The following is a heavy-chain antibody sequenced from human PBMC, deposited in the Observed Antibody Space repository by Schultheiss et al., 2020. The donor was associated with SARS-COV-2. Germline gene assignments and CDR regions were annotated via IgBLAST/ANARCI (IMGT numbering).Heavy chain of an antibody. J-gene: IGHJ4*02. CDR3: ARETGYSSSCYGY. V-gene: IGHV4-34*01. D-gene: IGHD6-13*01. Sequence: SETLSLTCAVYGGSFSGYYWSWIRQPPGKGLEWIGEINHSGSTNYNLSLKSRVTISVDTSKNQFSLKLSSVTAADTAVYYCARETGYSSSCYGYWGQGTLVTVSS. CDR1: GGSFSGYY. CDR2: INHSGST.